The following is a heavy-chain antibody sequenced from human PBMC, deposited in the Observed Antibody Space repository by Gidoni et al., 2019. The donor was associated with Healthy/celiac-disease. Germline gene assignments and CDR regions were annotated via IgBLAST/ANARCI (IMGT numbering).Heavy chain of an antibody. J-gene: IGHJ4*02. CDR3: ARDHLLGYCSGGSCYRYYFDY. CDR1: GGSFSGYY. D-gene: IGHD2-15*01. CDR2: INHSGST. V-gene: IGHV4-34*01. Sequence: QVQLQQWGAGLLKPSATLSLTCAVYGGSFSGYYWRWIRQPPGKGLEWIGEINHSGSTNYNPSLKSRVTISVDTSKNQFSLKLSSVTAADTAVYYCARDHLLGYCSGGSCYRYYFDYWGQGTLVTVSS.